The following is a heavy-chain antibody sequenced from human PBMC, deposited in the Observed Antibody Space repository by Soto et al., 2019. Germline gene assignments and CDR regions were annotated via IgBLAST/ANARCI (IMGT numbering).Heavy chain of an antibody. D-gene: IGHD3-16*01. V-gene: IGHV1-69*01. CDR2: IIPIFGTA. J-gene: IGHJ6*02. CDR1: GGTFSSYA. Sequence: QVQLVQSGAEVKKPRSSVKVSCKASGGTFSSYAISWVRQAPGQGLEWMGGIIPIFGTANYAQKFQGRVTITADESTSTANMELSSLRSEDKAVYYCAREHYYDYVEPSAYYYDGMDFWGQGTTVTVSS. CDR3: AREHYYDYVEPSAYYYDGMDF.